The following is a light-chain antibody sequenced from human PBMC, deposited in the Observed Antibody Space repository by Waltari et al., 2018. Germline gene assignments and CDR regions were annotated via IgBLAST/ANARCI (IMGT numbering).Light chain of an antibody. CDR1: IWGNKY. CDR2: QDT. CDR3: QALGTGAWV. Sequence: SYELTQPPSVSVSPGQTASITCSGDIWGNKYASWYQQKPGQSPLLVIYQDTKRPSEIPERFSGSKSANAATLTITGTQAMDEADYYCQALGTGAWVFGGGTKLTVL. J-gene: IGLJ3*02. V-gene: IGLV3-1*01.